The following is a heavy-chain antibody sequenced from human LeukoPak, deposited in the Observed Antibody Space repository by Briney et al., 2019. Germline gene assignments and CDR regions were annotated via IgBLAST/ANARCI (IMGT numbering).Heavy chain of an antibody. Sequence: KPSETLSLTCTVSGGSISSYYWSWIRQPPGKGLEWIGYIYYSGSTNYNPSLKSRATISVDTSKNQFSLKLSSVTAADTAVYYCARSEPIVGATLDYWGQGTLVTVSS. CDR1: GGSISSYY. CDR2: IYYSGST. V-gene: IGHV4-59*01. CDR3: ARSEPIVGATLDY. J-gene: IGHJ4*02. D-gene: IGHD1-26*01.